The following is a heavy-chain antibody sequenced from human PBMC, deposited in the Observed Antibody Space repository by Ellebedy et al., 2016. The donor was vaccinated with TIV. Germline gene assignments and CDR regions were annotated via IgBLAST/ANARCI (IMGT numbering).Heavy chain of an antibody. CDR2: IRQDGGDK. J-gene: IGHJ4*02. V-gene: IGHV3-7*01. Sequence: GESLKISCAVSGFTFSSYWMSWVRQAPGKGLEWVANIRQDGGDKNYADSVRGRFTISRDNAKNSLDLQMNSLRVEDTAVYYCARELSWSGRDFWGQGTLVTVSS. CDR1: GFTFSSYW. CDR3: ARELSWSGRDF. D-gene: IGHD3-3*01.